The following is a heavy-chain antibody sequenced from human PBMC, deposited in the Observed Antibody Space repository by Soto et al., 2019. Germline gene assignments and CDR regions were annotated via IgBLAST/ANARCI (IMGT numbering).Heavy chain of an antibody. CDR2: IIPILGIA. CDR3: ARDSSSGRSGSYSLDY. V-gene: IGHV1-69*08. D-gene: IGHD1-26*01. Sequence: QVQLVQSGAEVKKPGSSVKVSCKASGGTFSSYTISWVRQAPGQGLEWMGRIIPILGIANYAQKFQGRVTITADESTSTAYMELSSLRSEDTAVYYCARDSSSGRSGSYSLDYWGQGTLVTVSS. CDR1: GGTFSSYT. J-gene: IGHJ4*02.